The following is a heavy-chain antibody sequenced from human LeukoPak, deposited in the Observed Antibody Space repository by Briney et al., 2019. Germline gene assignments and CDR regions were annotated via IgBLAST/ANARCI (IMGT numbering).Heavy chain of an antibody. D-gene: IGHD1-26*01. CDR3: ASEGATSSSFDY. CDR2: INPNSGAT. V-gene: IGHV1-2*02. J-gene: IGHJ4*02. CDR1: GYTFSDYY. Sequence: ASVKVSCKASGYTFSDYYMHWVRQAPGQGLEWMGWINPNSGATNYAQTLQGRVTMTRDTSISTAYMELSSLRSDDTAVYYCASEGATSSSFDYWGQGTLITVSS.